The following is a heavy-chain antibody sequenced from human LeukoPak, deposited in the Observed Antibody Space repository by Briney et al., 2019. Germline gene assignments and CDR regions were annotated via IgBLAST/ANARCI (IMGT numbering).Heavy chain of an antibody. V-gene: IGHV3-23*01. CDR3: AKVLLRYFDWLSKVFDY. D-gene: IGHD3-9*01. CDR2: ISGSGGST. CDR1: GFTFSSYA. J-gene: IGHJ4*02. Sequence: GGSLRLSCAASGFTFSSYAMSWVRQAPGKGLEWVSAISGSGGSTYYADSVKGRFTISRDNSKNTLYLQMNSLRAEDTAVYYCAKVLLRYFDWLSKVFDYWGQGTLVTVSS.